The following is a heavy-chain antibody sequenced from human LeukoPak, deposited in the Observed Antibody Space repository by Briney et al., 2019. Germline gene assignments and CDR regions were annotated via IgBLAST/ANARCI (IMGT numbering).Heavy chain of an antibody. V-gene: IGHV3-33*01. D-gene: IGHD2-21*02. J-gene: IGHJ4*02. CDR3: ARDRAVTDYYFAL. CDR1: GFTFSSYG. CDR2: IWNDGTNE. Sequence: GKSLRLSCAASGFTFSSYGMHWVRQAPGKGLEWVALIWNDGTNEYYADSVKGRFTISRDNSKNTLYLQMNSLRAEDTAVYFCARDRAVTDYYFALWGQGTLVTVS.